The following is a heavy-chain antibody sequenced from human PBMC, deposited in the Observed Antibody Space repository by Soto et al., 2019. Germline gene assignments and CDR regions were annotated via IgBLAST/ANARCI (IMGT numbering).Heavy chain of an antibody. Sequence: GGSLRLSCAASGFTFSSYSMTWVRQAPGKGLEWVSYISSSSSTIYYADSVKGRFTISRDNAKNSLYPQMNSLRAEDTAVYYCARDFGGGSWEYFQHWGQG. CDR3: ARDFGGGSWEYFQH. D-gene: IGHD2-15*01. CDR1: GFTFSSYS. V-gene: IGHV3-48*01. CDR2: ISSSSSTI. J-gene: IGHJ1*01.